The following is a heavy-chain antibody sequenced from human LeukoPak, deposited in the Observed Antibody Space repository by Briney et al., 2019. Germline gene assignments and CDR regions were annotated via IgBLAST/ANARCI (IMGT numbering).Heavy chain of an antibody. V-gene: IGHV4-4*07. CDR3: AGYYDFWSGQVDY. CDR2: IYTSGST. J-gene: IGHJ4*02. CDR1: GGSISSYY. D-gene: IGHD3-3*01. Sequence: SETLSLTCTVSGGSISSYYWSWIRQPAGKGPEWIGPIYTSGSTTYSPSLKSRVTISVDTSKNQLSLKLSSVTAADTAVYYCAGYYDFWSGQVDYWGQGTLVTVSS.